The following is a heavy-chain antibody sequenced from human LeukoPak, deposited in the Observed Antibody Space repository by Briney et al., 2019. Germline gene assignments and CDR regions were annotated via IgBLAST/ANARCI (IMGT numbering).Heavy chain of an antibody. CDR2: INPNSGGT. Sequence: GASVKVSCKASGYTFTGYYMHWVRQAPGQGLEWMGWINPNSGGTNYAQKFQGRVTMTRDTSISTAYMELSRLRSDDTAVYYCARNGYYDSSGYYYFDYWGQGTLVTVFS. D-gene: IGHD3-22*01. CDR3: ARNGYYDSSGYYYFDY. CDR1: GYTFTGYY. V-gene: IGHV1-2*02. J-gene: IGHJ4*02.